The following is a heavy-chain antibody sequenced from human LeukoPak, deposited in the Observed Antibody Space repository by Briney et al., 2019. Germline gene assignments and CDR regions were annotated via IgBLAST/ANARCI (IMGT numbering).Heavy chain of an antibody. CDR2: ISGSGGST. CDR3: ARDNGSGSYSHYYYYYMDV. V-gene: IGHV3-23*01. CDR1: GFTFSSYG. J-gene: IGHJ6*03. D-gene: IGHD1-26*01. Sequence: GGSLRLSCAASGFTFSSYGMSWVRQAPGKGLEWVSAISGSGGSTYYADSVKGRFTISRDNSKNTLYLQMNSLRAEDTAVYYCARDNGSGSYSHYYYYYMDVWGKGTTVTVSS.